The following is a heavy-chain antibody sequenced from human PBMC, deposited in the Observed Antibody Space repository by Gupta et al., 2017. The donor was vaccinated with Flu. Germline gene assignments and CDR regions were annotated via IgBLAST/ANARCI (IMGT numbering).Heavy chain of an antibody. V-gene: IGHV4-39*01. Sequence: QLQLQESGPGLVKPSETLSLTCTVSGGSISSSSYYWGWIRQPPGKGLEWIGSIYYSGSTYYNPSLKSRVTISVDTSKNQFSLKLSSVTAADTAVYYCARRNTAMVFYYYYGMDVWGQGTTVTVSS. J-gene: IGHJ6*02. CDR1: GGSISSSSYY. D-gene: IGHD5-18*01. CDR3: ARRNTAMVFYYYYGMDV. CDR2: IYYSGST.